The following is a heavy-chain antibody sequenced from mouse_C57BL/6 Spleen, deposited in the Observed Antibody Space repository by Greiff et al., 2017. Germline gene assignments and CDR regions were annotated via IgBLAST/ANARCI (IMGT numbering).Heavy chain of an antibody. CDR3: ARNTDYDYDEFAY. CDR2: IWSGGST. J-gene: IGHJ3*01. V-gene: IGHV2-2*01. CDR1: GFSLTSYG. Sequence: VMLVESGPGLVQPSQSLSITCTVSGFSLTSYGVHWVRQSPGKGLEWLGVIWSGGSTDYNAAFISRLSISKDNSKSQVFFKMNSLQADDTAIYYCARNTDYDYDEFAYWGQGTLVTVSA. D-gene: IGHD2-4*01.